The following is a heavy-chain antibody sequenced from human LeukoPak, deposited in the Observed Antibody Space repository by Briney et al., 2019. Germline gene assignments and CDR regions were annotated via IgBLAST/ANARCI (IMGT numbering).Heavy chain of an antibody. CDR3: ATHQTTYCSGGSCPPFDY. D-gene: IGHD2-15*01. Sequence: PGRSLRLSCAASGFTFSSYGMHWVRQAPGKGLEWVAVISYDGSNKYYADSVKGRFTVSRDNSKNTLYLQMNSLRAEDTAVYYCATHQTTYCSGGSCPPFDYWGQGTLVTVSS. CDR1: GFTFSSYG. J-gene: IGHJ4*02. V-gene: IGHV3-30*03. CDR2: ISYDGSNK.